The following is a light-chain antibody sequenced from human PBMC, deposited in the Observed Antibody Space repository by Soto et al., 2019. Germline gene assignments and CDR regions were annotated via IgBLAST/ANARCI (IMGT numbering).Light chain of an antibody. CDR1: QSISNY. CDR3: QQSHSTPWT. Sequence: DIQMTPSPSSLSASVGDRVTITCRASQSISNYLNWYQQKPGKAPKLLIYAASSLQSGVPSRFSGSGSGTDFTLTISSLQPEDFATYYCQQSHSTPWTFGQGTRVEIK. CDR2: AAS. V-gene: IGKV1-39*01. J-gene: IGKJ1*01.